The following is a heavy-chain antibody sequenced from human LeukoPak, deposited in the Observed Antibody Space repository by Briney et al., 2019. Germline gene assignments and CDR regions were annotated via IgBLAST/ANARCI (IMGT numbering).Heavy chain of an antibody. D-gene: IGHD3-3*01. V-gene: IGHV3-30*04. CDR3: ARGLEVYYDFWSGSNWFDP. CDR1: GFTFSSYA. J-gene: IGHJ5*02. Sequence: GGSLRLSCAASGFTFSSYAMLWVRQAPGKGLEWVAVISYDGSNKYYADSVKGRFTISRDNSKNTLYLQMNSLRAEDTAVYYCARGLEVYYDFWSGSNWFDPWGQGTLVTVSS. CDR2: ISYDGSNK.